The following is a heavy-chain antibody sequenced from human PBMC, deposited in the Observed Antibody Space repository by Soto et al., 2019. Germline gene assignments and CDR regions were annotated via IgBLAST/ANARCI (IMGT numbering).Heavy chain of an antibody. CDR1: GASISSSY. D-gene: IGHD5-18*01. CDR2: IYNSGST. CDR3: ARRYSYVHFDH. Sequence: QVQLQESGPGLVKPSETLSVTCTVSGASISSSYWSWIRQPPGKRLEWIGYIYNSGSTTYNPSLKSRVTISVDTSKNQFSLKLSSVTSADTAVYYCARRYSYVHFDHWGQATLVTVSS. V-gene: IGHV4-59*08. J-gene: IGHJ4*02.